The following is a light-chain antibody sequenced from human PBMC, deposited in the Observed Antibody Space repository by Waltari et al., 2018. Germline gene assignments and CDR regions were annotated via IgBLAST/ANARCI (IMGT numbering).Light chain of an antibody. V-gene: IGLV1-40*01. Sequence: QSVLTQPPSVSGAPRQRVTIPCTGSSSNIGAPYNVHWYQLSPGSAPKLIIYANNKRPSGVPDRFSGSGSGTDFTLKISRVEAEDVGVYYCMQALQTPPTFGQGTK. CDR2: ANN. CDR3: MQALQTPPT. CDR1: SSNIGAPYN. J-gene: IGLJ3*02.